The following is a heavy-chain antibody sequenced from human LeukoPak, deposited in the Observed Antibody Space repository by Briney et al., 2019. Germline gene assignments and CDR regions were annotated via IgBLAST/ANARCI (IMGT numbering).Heavy chain of an antibody. Sequence: ASLKDSCKEPRYTLFRSGTRGGPATPRERGGYMGWIHTNTGNPTYAQGFTGLFGCSLDTSVSTAYLQISSLQGEDTAVYYCARAGAARLSHDYWGQGTLVSVSS. CDR2: IHTNTGNP. CDR3: ARAGAARLSHDY. V-gene: IGHV7-4-1*02. J-gene: IGHJ4*02. D-gene: IGHD6-6*01. CDR1: RYTLFRSG.